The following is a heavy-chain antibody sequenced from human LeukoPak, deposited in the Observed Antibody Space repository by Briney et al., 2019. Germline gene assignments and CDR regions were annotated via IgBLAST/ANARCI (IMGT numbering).Heavy chain of an antibody. CDR1: GYTFTGYY. CDR3: ARGGDYVMIDY. CDR2: INPNSGGT. V-gene: IGHV1-2*02. Sequence: GASVKVSCKASGYTFTGYYMHWVRQAPGQGLEWMGWINPNSGGTNYAQNLQGRVTMTTDTSTSTAYMELRSLRSDDTAVYYCARGGDYVMIDYWGQGTVVTVSS. D-gene: IGHD4-17*01. J-gene: IGHJ4*02.